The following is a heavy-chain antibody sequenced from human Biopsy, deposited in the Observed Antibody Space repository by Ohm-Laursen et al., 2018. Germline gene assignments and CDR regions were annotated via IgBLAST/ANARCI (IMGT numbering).Heavy chain of an antibody. CDR3: ARGVPHYDGSGFPLAGYWYFDL. CDR2: ISYSGTT. CDR1: GGSISSDY. D-gene: IGHD3-22*01. V-gene: IGHV4-59*12. Sequence: SDTLSLTCTVSGGSISSDYWSWIRQTPGKGLEWIGLISYSGTTFYNPSLESLLTISIDTSKNHFSLNLRSVTAADTAVYYCARGVPHYDGSGFPLAGYWYFDLWGRGTLVTVSS. J-gene: IGHJ2*01.